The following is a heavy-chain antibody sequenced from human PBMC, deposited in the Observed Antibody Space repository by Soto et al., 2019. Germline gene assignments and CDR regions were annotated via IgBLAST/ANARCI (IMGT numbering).Heavy chain of an antibody. V-gene: IGHV4-31*03. J-gene: IGHJ4*02. CDR1: GGSVSCGGYY. CDR2: IYYSGST. Sequence: QVQLQESGPGLVKPSQTLSLTCTVSGGSVSCGGYYWSWIRQHPGKGLEWIGYIYYSGSTYYNPSLKRGVTISVDKSKNQSSLKLSTVTAADTAVDYCARGRSVAQGLDYWGQGTLVTVSS. CDR3: ARGRSVAQGLDY.